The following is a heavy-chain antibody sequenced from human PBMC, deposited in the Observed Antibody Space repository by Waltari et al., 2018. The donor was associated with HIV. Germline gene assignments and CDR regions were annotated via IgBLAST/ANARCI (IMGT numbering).Heavy chain of an antibody. V-gene: IGHV3-21*01. Sequence: EVQLVESGGGLVKPGGSLSLSCAASGFTFSSYTMNWVRQAPGKGLEWVSFISSSSSYIYYADSVKGRFTISRDNAKNSLNLQMNSLSAEDTAVYYCARDSLRGIGADGNWFDPWGQGTLVTVSS. CDR3: ARDSLRGIGADGNWFDP. CDR2: ISSSSSYI. J-gene: IGHJ5*02. D-gene: IGHD6-13*01. CDR1: GFTFSSYT.